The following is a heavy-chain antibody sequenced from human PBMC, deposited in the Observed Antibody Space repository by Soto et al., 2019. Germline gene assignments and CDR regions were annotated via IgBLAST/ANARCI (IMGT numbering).Heavy chain of an antibody. J-gene: IGHJ6*03. V-gene: IGHV1-69*02. D-gene: IGHD3-16*01. Sequence: QVQLVQSGAEVKKPGSSVKVSCKASGGTFSSYTISWVRQAPGQGLEWMGRIIPILGIANYAQKFQGRVTITTDKSTSTDHMQLRSLRSEDTAVYYCDIGGRFESVPGFYYLDVWGKGTTLTVSS. CDR2: IIPILGIA. CDR3: DIGGRFESVPGFYYLDV. CDR1: GGTFSSYT.